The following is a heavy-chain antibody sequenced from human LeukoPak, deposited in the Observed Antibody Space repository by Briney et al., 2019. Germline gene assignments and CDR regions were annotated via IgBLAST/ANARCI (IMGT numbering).Heavy chain of an antibody. CDR1: FGSISSYY. J-gene: IGHJ4*01. Sequence: PSETLSHTYSVSFGSISSYYRSLIRQPAGKGRDWIGRIYTSGSTNYKPSLKSRVTMSVDTSKNQFSLKLSSVTAADTAVYYCARELKHIDYWGQGTLVTVSS. V-gene: IGHV4-4*07. CDR2: IYTSGST. CDR3: ARELKHIDY.